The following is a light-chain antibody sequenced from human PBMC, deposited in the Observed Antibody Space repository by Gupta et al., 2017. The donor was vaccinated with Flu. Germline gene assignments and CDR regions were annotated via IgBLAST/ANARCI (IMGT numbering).Light chain of an antibody. CDR3: QQSFTTPYI. V-gene: IGKV1-39*01. CDR2: STS. CDR1: QNIGRY. Sequence: DIQMTQSPSSLSASVGDRVTVTCRASQNIGRYLNWYQQKPGKAPKLLIYSTSSLQSGVPSRFSGRGSGTDFSLTITGLQPEDSAIYYCQQSFTTPYIFGQGTKVEI. J-gene: IGKJ2*01.